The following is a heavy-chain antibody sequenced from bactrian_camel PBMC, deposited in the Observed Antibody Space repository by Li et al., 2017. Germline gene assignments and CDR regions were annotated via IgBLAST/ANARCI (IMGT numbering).Heavy chain of an antibody. CDR2: ISFDGDA. CDR3: ARHGEDGPLIDFGY. V-gene: IGHV3S10*01. CDR1: AFTFRRDA. J-gene: IGHJ6*01. D-gene: IGHD1*01. Sequence: VQLVESGGGSVQAGGSLRLSCTASAFTFRRDAMMWVRQAQGKGLELVSSISFDGDARYVESVKGRFTISRDNAENTVYLQLNSLKTEDMAMYYCARHGEDGPLIDFGYWGQGTQVTVS.